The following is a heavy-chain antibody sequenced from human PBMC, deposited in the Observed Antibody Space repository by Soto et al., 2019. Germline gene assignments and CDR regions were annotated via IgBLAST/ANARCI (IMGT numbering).Heavy chain of an antibody. CDR3: AHSYPSDDFWSGSPFH. J-gene: IGHJ4*02. CDR2: IYWDDNP. D-gene: IGHD3-3*01. Sequence: QITLKESGPTLVKPTQTLTLTCTFSGLSLITSGVAVGWIRQPQGKTLEWLALIYWDDNPRDSPSLKNRLTVTKDTSRNQVVLTMTNMDPVDTGTYYCAHSYPSDDFWSGSPFHWGQGSQVTVSS. CDR1: GLSLITSGVA. V-gene: IGHV2-5*02.